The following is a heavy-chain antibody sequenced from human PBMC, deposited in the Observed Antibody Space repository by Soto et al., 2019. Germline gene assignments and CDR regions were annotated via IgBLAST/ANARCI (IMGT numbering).Heavy chain of an antibody. Sequence: PGGSLRLSCAASGFTFSNYWMDWVRQAPGKGLEWVSSISSTTNYIYYADSMKGRFTVSRDNAKNSVYLEMNSLSAEDTAVYYCARESEDLTSNFDYWGQGTLVTVSS. CDR2: ISSTTNYI. V-gene: IGHV3-21*01. CDR3: ARESEDLTSNFDY. CDR1: GFTFSNYW. J-gene: IGHJ4*02.